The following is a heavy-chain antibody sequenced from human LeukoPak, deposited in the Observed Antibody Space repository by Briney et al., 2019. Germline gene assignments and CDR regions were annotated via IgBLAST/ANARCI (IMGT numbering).Heavy chain of an antibody. V-gene: IGHV3-23*01. CDR3: VPRDPSRAGY. D-gene: IGHD6-6*01. CDR2: ISGSGIST. CDR1: GFTFSSYW. Sequence: PGGSLRLSCAASGFTFSSYWMSWVRQAPGKGLECVSAISGSGISTYYADSVKGRFTISRDNSKNTLYLQMNSLRAEDTAVYYCVPRDPSRAGYWGQGTLVTVSS. J-gene: IGHJ4*02.